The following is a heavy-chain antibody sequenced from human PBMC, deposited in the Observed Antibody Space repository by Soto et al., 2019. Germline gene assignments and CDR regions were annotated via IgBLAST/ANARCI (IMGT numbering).Heavy chain of an antibody. CDR2: IYYSGST. J-gene: IGHJ6*02. CDR3: SRQGRYYDFWSGYYGREYYYYGMDV. D-gene: IGHD3-3*01. V-gene: IGHV4-39*01. CDR1: GGSISSSSYY. Sequence: SETLSLTCTVSGGSISSSSYYWGWIRQPPGKGLEWIGSIYYSGSTYYNPSLKSRVTISVDTSKNQFSLKLSSVTAADTAVYYCSRQGRYYDFWSGYYGREYYYYGMDVWGQGTTVTVSS.